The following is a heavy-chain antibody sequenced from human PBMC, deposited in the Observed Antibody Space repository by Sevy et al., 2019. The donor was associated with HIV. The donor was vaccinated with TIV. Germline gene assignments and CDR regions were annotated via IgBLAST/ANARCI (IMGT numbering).Heavy chain of an antibody. J-gene: IGHJ4*02. D-gene: IGHD1-7*01. CDR3: ARDNWNYDRAFDY. Sequence: GGSLRLSCAASGFTFSNYDMHWVRQAPGKGLQWVVVIWSDGRNKYYADSVKGRFTISRDNSKNTLYLQMNSLRAEDTAVYYCARDNWNYDRAFDYWGQGTLVTVSS. CDR2: IWSDGRNK. CDR1: GFTFSNYD. V-gene: IGHV3-33*01.